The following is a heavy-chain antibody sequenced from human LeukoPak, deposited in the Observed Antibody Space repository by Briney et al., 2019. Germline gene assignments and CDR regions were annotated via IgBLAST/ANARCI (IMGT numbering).Heavy chain of an antibody. J-gene: IGHJ4*02. CDR2: ISSSSSYI. V-gene: IGHV3-21*01. CDR3: AKDSGYGSEDPDY. D-gene: IGHD3-10*01. CDR1: GFTFSSYS. Sequence: GGSLRLSCAASGFTFSSYSMNWVRQAPGKGLEWVSSISSSSSYIYYADSVKGRFTISRDNSKNTLYLQMNSLRAEDTAVYYCAKDSGYGSEDPDYWGQGTLVTVSS.